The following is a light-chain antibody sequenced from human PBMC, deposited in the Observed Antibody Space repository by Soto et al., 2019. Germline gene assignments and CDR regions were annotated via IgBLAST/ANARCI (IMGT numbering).Light chain of an antibody. CDR3: QQYGTSEII. CDR1: QSVTSNY. V-gene: IGKV3-20*01. Sequence: EIVLTQSPGTLSLSPGERATLSCRASQSVTSNYLAWYQQKPGQAPRLLVYGASSRATGISDRFSGSGSGTDFTLTISRLETEDFAVFYCQQYGTSEIIFGQGTRLEIK. CDR2: GAS. J-gene: IGKJ5*01.